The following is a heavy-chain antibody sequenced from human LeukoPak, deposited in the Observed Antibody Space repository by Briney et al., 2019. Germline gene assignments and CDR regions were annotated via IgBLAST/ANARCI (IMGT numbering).Heavy chain of an antibody. D-gene: IGHD5-12*01. V-gene: IGHV3-23*03. J-gene: IGHJ4*02. CDR2: IYGGGGVI. CDR3: AKDRVPDTGYDIDY. CDR1: GFTFSGYG. Sequence: PGGSLRLSCAASGFTFSGYGMYWVRQAPWKGLEWVAGIYGGGGVIKYADSVKGRFTISRDNSENILYLQMDNLRVEDTAMYYCAKDRVPDTGYDIDYWGQGTLVTVSS.